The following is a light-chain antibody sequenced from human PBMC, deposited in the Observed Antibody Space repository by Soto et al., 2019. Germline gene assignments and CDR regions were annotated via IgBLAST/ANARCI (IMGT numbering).Light chain of an antibody. Sequence: QSVLTQPPSVSGAQGQRVTISCTGSSSNIGAGYDVHWYQQLPGTAPKLLIYGNSNRPSGVPDRFSGSKSGTSASLAITGLQAEDEADYYCQSYDSSLSGPVFGGGTKVTVL. V-gene: IGLV1-40*01. CDR3: QSYDSSLSGPV. J-gene: IGLJ2*01. CDR1: SSNIGAGYD. CDR2: GNS.